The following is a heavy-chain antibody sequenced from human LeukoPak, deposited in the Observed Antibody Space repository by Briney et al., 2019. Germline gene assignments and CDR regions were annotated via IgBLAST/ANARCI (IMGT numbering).Heavy chain of an antibody. Sequence: GGSLRLSCAASGFTVSSKYMNWVRQAPGKGLEWVPVIYSGGSTKYADSVKGRFTISRDNSKNTLYLQMNSLRADDTAVYYCIYGYTLDFWGQGTLVTVSS. CDR3: IYGYTLDF. J-gene: IGHJ4*02. V-gene: IGHV3-53*01. CDR2: IYSGGST. CDR1: GFTVSSKY. D-gene: IGHD5-18*01.